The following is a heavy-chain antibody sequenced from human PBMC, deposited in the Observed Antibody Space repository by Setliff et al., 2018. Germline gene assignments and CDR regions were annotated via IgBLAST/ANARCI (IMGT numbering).Heavy chain of an antibody. J-gene: IGHJ4*02. CDR3: ARDRRRYSSGWSLFDY. V-gene: IGHV3-30*04. CDR2: ISYDGSNK. CDR1: RFTFSSYA. Sequence: GGSLRLSCAASRFTFSSYAMHWVRQPPGKGLEWVAVISYDGSNKYYADSVKGRFTISRDNSKNTLYLQMNSLRPEDTAVYYCARDRRRYSSGWSLFDYWGQGTLVTVSS. D-gene: IGHD6-19*01.